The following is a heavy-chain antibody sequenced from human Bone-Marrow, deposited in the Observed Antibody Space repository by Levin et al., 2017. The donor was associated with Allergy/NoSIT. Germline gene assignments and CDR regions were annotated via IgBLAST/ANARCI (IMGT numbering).Heavy chain of an antibody. D-gene: IGHD3-9*01. V-gene: IGHV4-4*07. CDR3: SSDKDSPGWSPSIQNYCLYAMDV. J-gene: IGHJ6*02. Sequence: HSQTLSLTCSISGGSINTYYWSWIRQSAEKGLEWIGRIYKSETTNYNPSLKSRVTMSVDSSKNQVSLKLTSVTAADTAISYFSSDKDSPGWSPSIQNYCLYAMDVWGQGTTVIVSS. CDR2: IYKSETT. CDR1: GGSINTYY.